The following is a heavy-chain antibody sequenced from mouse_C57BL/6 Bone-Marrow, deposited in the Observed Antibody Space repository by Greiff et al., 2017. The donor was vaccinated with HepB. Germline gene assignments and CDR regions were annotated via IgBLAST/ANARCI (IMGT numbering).Heavy chain of an antibody. Sequence: QVQLQQPGAELVMPGASVKLSCKASGYTFTSYWMHWVKQRPGQGLEWIGEIDPSDSYTNYNQKFKGKSTLTVDKSSSTAYMQLSSLTSEDSAVYYCARQLGRMYYFDYWGQGTTLTVSS. D-gene: IGHD4-1*02. V-gene: IGHV1-69*01. J-gene: IGHJ2*01. CDR3: ARQLGRMYYFDY. CDR1: GYTFTSYW. CDR2: IDPSDSYT.